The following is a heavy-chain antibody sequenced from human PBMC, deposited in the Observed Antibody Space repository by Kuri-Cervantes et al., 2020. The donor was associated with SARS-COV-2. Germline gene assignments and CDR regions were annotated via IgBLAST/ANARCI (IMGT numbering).Heavy chain of an antibody. J-gene: IGHJ6*03. CDR3: ARGMDIVVVPAAIEGGGWYYYMDV. V-gene: IGHV1-69*05. D-gene: IGHD2-2*02. CDR2: IIPTFGTA. Sequence: SVKVSCKASGGTFSSYAISWVRQAPGQGLEWMGGIIPTFGTANYAQKFQGRVTITTDESTSTAYVELSSLRSEDTAVYYCARGMDIVVVPAAIEGGGWYYYMDVWGKGTTVTVSS. CDR1: GGTFSSYA.